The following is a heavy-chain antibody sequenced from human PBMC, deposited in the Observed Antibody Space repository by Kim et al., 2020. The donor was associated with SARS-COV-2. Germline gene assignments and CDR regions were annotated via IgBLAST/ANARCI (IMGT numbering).Heavy chain of an antibody. CDR3: ARGGGHYSSSWYKPVYFDY. CDR2: IYYSGST. D-gene: IGHD6-13*01. V-gene: IGHV4-39*01. J-gene: IGHJ4*02. Sequence: SETLSLTCTVSGGSISSSSYYWGWIRQPPGKGLEWIGSIYYSGSTYYNLSLKSRVTISVDTSKNQFSLKLSSVTAADTAVYYCARGGGHYSSSWYKPVYFDYWGQGTLVTVSS. CDR1: GGSISSSSYY.